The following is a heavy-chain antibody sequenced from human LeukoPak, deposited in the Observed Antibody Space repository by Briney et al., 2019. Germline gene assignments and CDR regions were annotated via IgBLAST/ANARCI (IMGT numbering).Heavy chain of an antibody. V-gene: IGHV1-2*02. J-gene: IGHJ6*02. CDR1: GYTFTGYY. Sequence: ASVKVSCKASGYTFTGYYIHWVRQAPGQGLEWMGWINPNSGGTNYAQKFQGRVTMTRDTSISTAYMELSRLRSDDTAVYYCARRYCGGSYGMDVWGQGTTVTVSS. CDR2: INPNSGGT. D-gene: IGHD2-21*01. CDR3: ARRYCGGSYGMDV.